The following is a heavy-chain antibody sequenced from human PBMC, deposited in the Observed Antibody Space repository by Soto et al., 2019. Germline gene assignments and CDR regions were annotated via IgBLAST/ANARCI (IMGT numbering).Heavy chain of an antibody. V-gene: IGHV1-18*01. D-gene: IGHD3-22*01. J-gene: IGHJ3*02. CDR2: ISAYNGNT. CDR1: GYTFTSYG. CDR3: ARDYSYYDSSGYSTEAFDI. Sequence: ASVKVSCKASGYTFTSYGISCVRQAPGQVLEWMGWISAYNGNTNYAQKLQGRVTMTTDTSTSTAYMELRSLRSDDTAVYYCARDYSYYDSSGYSTEAFDIWGQGTMVTVSS.